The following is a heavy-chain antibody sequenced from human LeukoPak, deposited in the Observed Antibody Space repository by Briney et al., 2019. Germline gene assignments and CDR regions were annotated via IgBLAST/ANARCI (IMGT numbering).Heavy chain of an antibody. CDR3: AREYSSSSYYYMDV. D-gene: IGHD6-6*01. CDR2: IYYSGST. Sequence: SETLSLTCTVSGGSISSYYWSWIRQPPGKGLEWIGYIYYSGSTNYNPSLKSQVTISVDTSKNQFSPKLSSVTAADTAVYYCAREYSSSSYYYMDVWGKGTTVTVSS. CDR1: GGSISSYY. V-gene: IGHV4-59*01. J-gene: IGHJ6*03.